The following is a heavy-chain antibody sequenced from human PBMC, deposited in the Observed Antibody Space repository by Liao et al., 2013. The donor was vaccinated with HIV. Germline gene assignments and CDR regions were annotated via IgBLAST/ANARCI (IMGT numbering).Heavy chain of an antibody. CDR2: INHSGST. Sequence: QVQLQQWGAGLLKPSETLSLTCAVYGGSFSGYYWSWIRQPPGKGLEWIGEINHSGSTNYNPSLKSRVTISVDTSKNQFSLKLSSVTAADTAVYYCARGRAALQLWSIRTSFDYWGQGTLVTVSS. CDR1: GGSFSGYY. D-gene: IGHD5-18*01. CDR3: ARGRAALQLWSIRTSFDY. V-gene: IGHV4-34*01. J-gene: IGHJ4*02.